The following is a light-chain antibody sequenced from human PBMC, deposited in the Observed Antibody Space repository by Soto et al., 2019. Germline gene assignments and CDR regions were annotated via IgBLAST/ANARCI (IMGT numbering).Light chain of an antibody. CDR2: EVS. J-gene: IGLJ1*01. Sequence: QSVLTHPASLSGSPGQSSPISCTARSSDVGGYNYVSWYQQHPGKAPKLMIYEVSNRPSGVSNRFSGSKSGNTASLTISGLQAEDEADYYCSSYTSSSTYVFGTGTKVTAL. CDR3: SSYTSSSTYV. V-gene: IGLV2-14*01. CDR1: SSDVGGYNY.